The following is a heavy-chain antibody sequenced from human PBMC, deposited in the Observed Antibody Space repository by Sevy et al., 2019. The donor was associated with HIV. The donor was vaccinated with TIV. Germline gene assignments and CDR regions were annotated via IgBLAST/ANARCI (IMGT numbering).Heavy chain of an antibody. V-gene: IGHV3-53*01. CDR3: ARDGYGYVIRGFFDY. CDR2: IYSGGRT. D-gene: IGHD5-12*01. J-gene: IGHJ4*02. CDR1: GFTVSSNY. Sequence: GGSLRLSCAASGFTVSSNYMSWVRQAPGKGLEWVSIIYSGGRTYYADSVKGRFTISSDNSKNTLYLQMNSLRAEDTAVYYCARDGYGYVIRGFFDYWGQGALVTVSS.